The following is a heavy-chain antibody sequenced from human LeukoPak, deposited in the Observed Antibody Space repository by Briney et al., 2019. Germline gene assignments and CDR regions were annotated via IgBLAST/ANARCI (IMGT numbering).Heavy chain of an antibody. CDR3: ARDRVVDQWFGFDY. J-gene: IGHJ4*02. D-gene: IGHD3-10*01. V-gene: IGHV3-30*04. Sequence: GGSLRLSSAASGFTFSSYAMHWVRQAPGKGLEWVAVISYDGSNKYYADSVKGRFTISRDNSKNTLYLQMNSLRAEDTAVYYCARDRVVDQWFGFDYWGQGTLVTVSS. CDR1: GFTFSSYA. CDR2: ISYDGSNK.